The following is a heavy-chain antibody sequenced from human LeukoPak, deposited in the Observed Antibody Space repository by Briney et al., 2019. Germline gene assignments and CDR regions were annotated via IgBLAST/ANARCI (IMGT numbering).Heavy chain of an antibody. CDR2: THYSGST. D-gene: IGHD6-19*01. CDR3: ARELPYSSIDY. CDR1: GGSVSSGSYY. J-gene: IGHJ4*02. Sequence: PSQTLSLTCTVSGGSVSSGSYYWSWIRQPPGKGLEWIGYTHYSGSTNYNPSLKSRVTISIDTSKNQFSLKLSSVTAADTAVYYCARELPYSSIDYWGQGTLVTVSS. V-gene: IGHV4-61*01.